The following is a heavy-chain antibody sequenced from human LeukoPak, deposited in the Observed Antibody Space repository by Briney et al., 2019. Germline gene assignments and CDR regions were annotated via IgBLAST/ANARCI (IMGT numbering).Heavy chain of an antibody. D-gene: IGHD4-11*01. Sequence: SETLSLTCTVSGGSISSGSYYWSWIRQPAGKVLEWIGRIYTSGSTNYNPSLKSRVTISVDTSKNQFSLKLSSVTAADTAVYYCAREMTTVSLVYYYYYMDVWGKGTTVTVSS. J-gene: IGHJ6*03. V-gene: IGHV4-61*02. CDR2: IYTSGST. CDR1: GGSISSGSYY. CDR3: AREMTTVSLVYYYYYMDV.